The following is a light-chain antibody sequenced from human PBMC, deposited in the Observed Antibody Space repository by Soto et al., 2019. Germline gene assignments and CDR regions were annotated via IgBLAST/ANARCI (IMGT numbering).Light chain of an antibody. V-gene: IGKV3-20*01. CDR1: QSVSSSY. Sequence: EIVLTQSPGTLSLSPGERATLSCRASQSVSSSYLAWYQQKPGQAPRLLIYNTSSRATGIPDRFSGSGSGTDFNLTISRLELEDVAVDYCQQYGSSLLTFGGGTKVEIK. CDR3: QQYGSSLLT. J-gene: IGKJ4*01. CDR2: NTS.